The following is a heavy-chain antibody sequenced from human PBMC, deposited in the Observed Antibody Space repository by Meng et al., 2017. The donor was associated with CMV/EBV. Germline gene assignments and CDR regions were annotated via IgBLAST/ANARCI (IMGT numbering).Heavy chain of an antibody. CDR2: IYYSGST. CDR3: ARAVGGSGWYYFDY. D-gene: IGHD6-19*01. Sequence: SETLSLTCTVSGGSISSGGYYWSWIRQHPGKGLEWIGYIYYSGSTYYNPSLKSRVTISVDTSKNQFSLKLSSVTAADTAVYYCARAVGGSGWYYFDYWGQGTLVTVS. J-gene: IGHJ4*02. V-gene: IGHV4-31*03. CDR1: GGSISSGGYY.